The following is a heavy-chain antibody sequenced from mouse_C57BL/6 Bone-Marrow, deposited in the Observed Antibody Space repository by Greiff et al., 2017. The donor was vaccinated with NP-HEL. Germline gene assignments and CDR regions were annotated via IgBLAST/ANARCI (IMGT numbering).Heavy chain of an antibody. D-gene: IGHD1-1*01. J-gene: IGHJ2*01. Sequence: EVQLQESGPGLVKPSQSLSLTCSVTGYSITSGYYWNWIRQFPGNKLEWMGYISYDGSNNYNPSLKNRISITRDTSKNQFFLKLNSVTTEDTATYYCARTDYYGSSYVDYWGQGTTLTVSS. CDR1: GYSITSGYY. V-gene: IGHV3-6*01. CDR2: ISYDGSN. CDR3: ARTDYYGSSYVDY.